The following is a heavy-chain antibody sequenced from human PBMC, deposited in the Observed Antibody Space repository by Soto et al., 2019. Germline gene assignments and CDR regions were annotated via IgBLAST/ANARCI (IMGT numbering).Heavy chain of an antibody. Sequence: KPSETLSLTCAVSGGSISSSNWWSWVRQPPGKGLEWIGEIYHSGSTNYNPSLKSRVTISVDKSKNQFSLKLSSVTAADTAVYYCARSPVNHIAADGISPGVGFDPWGQGTMVTVYS. V-gene: IGHV4-4*02. CDR2: IYHSGST. J-gene: IGHJ5*02. D-gene: IGHD6-13*01. CDR3: ARSPVNHIAADGISPGVGFDP. CDR1: GGSISSSNW.